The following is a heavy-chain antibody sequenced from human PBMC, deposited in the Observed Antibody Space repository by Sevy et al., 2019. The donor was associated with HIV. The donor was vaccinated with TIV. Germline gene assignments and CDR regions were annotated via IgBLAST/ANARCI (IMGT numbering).Heavy chain of an antibody. J-gene: IGHJ4*02. Sequence: AGSLRLSCEASGFTFSDYHMTWIRQAPGKGLEWVAYISSRGSTEHYADSVKGRFTISRDNVKNSLYLQMDSLRGEDTAVYYCAREADYYFDSWGQGSLVTVSS. V-gene: IGHV3-11*01. CDR2: ISSRGSTE. CDR3: AREADYYFDS. CDR1: GFTFSDYH. D-gene: IGHD2-21*02.